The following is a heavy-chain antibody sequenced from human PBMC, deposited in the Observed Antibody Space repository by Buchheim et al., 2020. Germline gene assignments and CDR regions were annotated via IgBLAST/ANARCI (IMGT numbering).Heavy chain of an antibody. J-gene: IGHJ6*02. CDR1: GFTFNEYW. Sequence: EVQLVESGGGLVKPGGSLRLSCEVSGFTFNEYWMSWVRQAPGKGLEWVANIKQDGSETDYADSVRGRFTISRDKAKKSIYLQMNSLRAEDTAVYYCARDAYYFFGMDVWGQGTT. V-gene: IGHV3-7*01. CDR2: IKQDGSET. CDR3: ARDAYYFFGMDV.